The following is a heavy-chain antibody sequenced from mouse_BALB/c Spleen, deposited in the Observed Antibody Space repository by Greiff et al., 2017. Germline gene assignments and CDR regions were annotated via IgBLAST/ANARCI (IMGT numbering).Heavy chain of an antibody. Sequence: EVQLVESGGGLVKPGGSLKLSCAASGFTFSSYAMSWVRQTPEKRLEWVASISSGGSTYYPDSVKGRFTISRDNARNILYLQMSSLRSEDTAMYYCARGNYYGFAYWGQGTLVTVSA. CDR3: ARGNYYGFAY. V-gene: IGHV5-6-5*01. J-gene: IGHJ3*01. CDR1: GFTFSSYA. D-gene: IGHD1-1*01. CDR2: ISSGGST.